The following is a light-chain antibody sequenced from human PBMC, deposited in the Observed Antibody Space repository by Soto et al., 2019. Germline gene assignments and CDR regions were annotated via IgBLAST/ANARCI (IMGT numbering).Light chain of an antibody. CDR1: QSVSSN. CDR3: QQYNNWPRT. CDR2: GAS. V-gene: IGKV3-15*01. Sequence: EIVMTQSPATLSVSPGERATLSCRASQSVSSNLAWYQQKPGQAPRLLIYGASTRATGIPARFSGSGSGTKFTLTISSLQSEDFAVYYCQQYNNWPRTFGQGTNVEIK. J-gene: IGKJ1*01.